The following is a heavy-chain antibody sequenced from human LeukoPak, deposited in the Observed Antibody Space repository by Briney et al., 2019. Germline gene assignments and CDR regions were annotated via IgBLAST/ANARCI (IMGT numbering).Heavy chain of an antibody. D-gene: IGHD3-9*01. V-gene: IGHV4-59*11. CDR1: GGSISSHY. CDR3: ARGNKRAVFSHYYMDV. Sequence: PSETLSLTCTVSGGSISSHYWSWIRQPPGKGLEWIGYIYYSGSTSYNPSLKSRVTISADTSKNQFSLKLSSVTAADTAVYYCARGNKRAVFSHYYMDVWGKGTTVTVSS. CDR2: IYYSGST. J-gene: IGHJ6*03.